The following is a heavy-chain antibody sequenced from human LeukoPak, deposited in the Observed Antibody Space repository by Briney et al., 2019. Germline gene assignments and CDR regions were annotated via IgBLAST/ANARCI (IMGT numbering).Heavy chain of an antibody. CDR1: GGSISSSSYY. CDR3: ARHIVRVGATSLRKNAFDI. V-gene: IGHV4-39*01. D-gene: IGHD1-26*01. J-gene: IGHJ3*02. Sequence: SETLSLTCTVSGGSISSSSYYWGWIRQPPGKGLEWIGSIYYSGSTYYNPSLKSRVTISVDTSKNQFSLKLSSVTAADTAVYYCARHIVRVGATSLRKNAFDIWGQGTMVTVSS. CDR2: IYYSGST.